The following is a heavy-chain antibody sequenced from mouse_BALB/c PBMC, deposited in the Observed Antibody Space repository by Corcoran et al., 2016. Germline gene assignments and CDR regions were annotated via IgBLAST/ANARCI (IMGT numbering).Heavy chain of an antibody. D-gene: IGHD1-1*01. CDR3: ARHGSSYPFAY. J-gene: IGHJ3*01. CDR2: IDPANGNT. V-gene: IGHV14-3*02. Sequence: EVQLQQSGAELVKPGASVMSSCTASGFNIKDTYMHWVKQRPEQGLEWIGRIDPANGNTKYDPKFQGKATITADTASNTAYLQLSSLTSEDTAVYYCARHGSSYPFAYGGQGTLVTVSA. CDR1: GFNIKDTY.